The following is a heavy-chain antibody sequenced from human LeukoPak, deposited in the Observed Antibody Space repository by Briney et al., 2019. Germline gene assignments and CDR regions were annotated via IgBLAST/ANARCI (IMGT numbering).Heavy chain of an antibody. V-gene: IGHV4-34*01. Sequence: ASETLSLTCAVYGGSFSGYYWSWIRQPPGKGLEWIGEINHSGSTNYNPSLKSRVTISVDTSKNQFSLKLSSVTAEDTAVYYCAREDYYYYYMDVWGKGTTVTVSS. J-gene: IGHJ6*03. CDR1: GGSFSGYY. CDR2: INHSGST. CDR3: AREDYYYYYMDV.